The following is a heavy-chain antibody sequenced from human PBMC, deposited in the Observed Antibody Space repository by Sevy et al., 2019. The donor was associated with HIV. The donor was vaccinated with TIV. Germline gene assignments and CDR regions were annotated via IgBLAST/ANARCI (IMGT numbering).Heavy chain of an antibody. CDR2: IYPGDSDT. CDR1: GYRFADYW. J-gene: IGHJ6*02. Sequence: GESLKISCKASGYRFADYWIGWVRQMPGKGLEYMGIIYPGDSDTRYSPPFQGQVTISVDKSISTAYLQWSSLKASDSAIYYWARGARGTLPAYYYYTLNVWGQGTTVTVSS. D-gene: IGHD1-1*01. V-gene: IGHV5-51*01. CDR3: ARGARGTLPAYYYYTLNV.